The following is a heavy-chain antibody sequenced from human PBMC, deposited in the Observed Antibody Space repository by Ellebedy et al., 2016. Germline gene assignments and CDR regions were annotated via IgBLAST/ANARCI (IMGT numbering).Heavy chain of an antibody. V-gene: IGHV3-66*01. CDR3: TTARQWLGWEGYGMDV. CDR2: IYSGGST. J-gene: IGHJ6*02. Sequence: GGSLRLSCAASGFTVSSNYMSWVRQAPGKGLEWVSVIYSGGSTYYADSVKGRFTISRDNSKNTLYLQMNSLRAEDTAVYYCTTARQWLGWEGYGMDVWGQGTTVTVSS. D-gene: IGHD6-19*01. CDR1: GFTVSSNY.